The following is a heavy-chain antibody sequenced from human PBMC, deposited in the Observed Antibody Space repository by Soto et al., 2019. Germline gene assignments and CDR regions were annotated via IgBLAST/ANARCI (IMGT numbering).Heavy chain of an antibody. J-gene: IGHJ4*02. CDR3: ARDHCSGGSCYYFDY. CDR1: GFTFSSYA. Sequence: GGSLRLSCAASGFTFSSYAMHWVRQAPGKGLEWVAVISYDGSNKYYADSVKGRFTISRDNSKNTLYLQMNSLRAEDTAVYYYARDHCSGGSCYYFDYWGQGTLVTVSS. V-gene: IGHV3-30-3*01. D-gene: IGHD2-15*01. CDR2: ISYDGSNK.